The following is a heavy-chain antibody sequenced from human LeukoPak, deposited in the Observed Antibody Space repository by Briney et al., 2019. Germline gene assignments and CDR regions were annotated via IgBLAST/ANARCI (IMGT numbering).Heavy chain of an antibody. Sequence: HPGGSLRLSCAASGFTFSSYGMHWVRQAPGKGLEWVAVISYDGSNKYYADSVKGRFTISRDNSKNTLYLQMNSLRAEDTAVYYCARDRSYDYVWGSLHFDYWGQGTLVTVSS. J-gene: IGHJ4*02. D-gene: IGHD3-16*01. V-gene: IGHV3-30*03. CDR3: ARDRSYDYVWGSLHFDY. CDR2: ISYDGSNK. CDR1: GFTFSSYG.